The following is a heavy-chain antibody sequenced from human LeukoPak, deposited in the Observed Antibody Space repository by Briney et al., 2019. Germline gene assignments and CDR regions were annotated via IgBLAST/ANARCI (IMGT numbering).Heavy chain of an antibody. D-gene: IGHD3-22*01. CDR3: ARHDGYYYDSSVDY. J-gene: IGHJ4*02. Sequence: PSETLSLTCTVSGGSISSSSYYWGWIRQPPGKGLEWIGSIYYSGSTYYNPSLKSRVTISVDTSKNQFSLKLSSVTAADTAVYYCARHDGYYYDSSVDYWGQGTLVTVSS. V-gene: IGHV4-39*01. CDR2: IYYSGST. CDR1: GGSISSSSYY.